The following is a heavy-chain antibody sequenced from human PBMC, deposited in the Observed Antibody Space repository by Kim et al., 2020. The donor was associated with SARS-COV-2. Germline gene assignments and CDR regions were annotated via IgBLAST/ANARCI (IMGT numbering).Heavy chain of an antibody. CDR3: AREARTYFDY. Sequence: STYYNPALKSRVTISVDTSKNPFSLKLSSVTAADTAVYYCAREARTYFDYWGQGTLVTVSS. CDR2: ST. J-gene: IGHJ4*02. D-gene: IGHD6-6*01. V-gene: IGHV4-31*02.